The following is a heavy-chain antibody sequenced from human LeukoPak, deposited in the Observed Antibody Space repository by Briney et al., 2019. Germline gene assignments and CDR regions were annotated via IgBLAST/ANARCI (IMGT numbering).Heavy chain of an antibody. Sequence: GGSLRLSCAASGFTFSSYGLHWVRQAPGKGLEWVAVIWYDENKKYYGDSVKGRFTISRDNFKSTLYLQMNSLRVEDTAVYYCAREGLTTTPNNALDIWGQGTMATVSS. CDR1: GFTFSSYG. J-gene: IGHJ3*02. CDR3: AREGLTTTPNNALDI. D-gene: IGHD4-11*01. V-gene: IGHV3-33*08. CDR2: IWYDENKK.